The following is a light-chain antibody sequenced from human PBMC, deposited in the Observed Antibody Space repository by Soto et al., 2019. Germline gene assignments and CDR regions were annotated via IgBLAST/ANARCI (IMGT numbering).Light chain of an antibody. CDR1: QSVSNSY. J-gene: IGKJ1*01. V-gene: IGKV3-20*01. CDR2: GAS. CDR3: QQYGSSPRT. Sequence: EIVLTQSPGTLSLSPGERATLSCRASQSVSNSYLAWYQQKPGQAPRLLIYGASSRATGIPDRFSGSGSGTEFTLTISSLEPDDFAVYYCQQYGSSPRTFGQGTKVEIK.